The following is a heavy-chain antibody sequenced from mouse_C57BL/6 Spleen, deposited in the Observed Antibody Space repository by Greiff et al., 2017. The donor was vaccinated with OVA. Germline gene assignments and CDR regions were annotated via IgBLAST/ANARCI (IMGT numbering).Heavy chain of an antibody. CDR3: ARPLDYYGSSPSDV. CDR1: GFTFSDYG. CDR2: ISSGSSTI. J-gene: IGHJ1*03. V-gene: IGHV5-17*01. Sequence: EVQLVESGGGLVKPGGSLKLSCAASGFTFSDYGMHWVRQAPEKGLEWVAYISSGSSTIYYADTVKGRFTISRDNAKNTLFLQMTSLRSEDTAMYYCARPLDYYGSSPSDVWGTGTTVTVSS. D-gene: IGHD1-1*01.